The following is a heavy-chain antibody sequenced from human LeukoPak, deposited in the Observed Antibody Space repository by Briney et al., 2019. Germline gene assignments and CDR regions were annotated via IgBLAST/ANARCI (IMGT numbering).Heavy chain of an antibody. V-gene: IGHV3-30*02. D-gene: IGHD2-8*02. CDR3: AKDRGYSTGHFDY. CDR2: IRYDSSDL. J-gene: IGHJ4*02. Sequence: GGSLRLPCAASGLSFNTHGIHWLRQGPGKGLEWVSFIRYDSSDLDYADSVKGRFTISRDNSKNTVFLQMSSLSVEDGVVYYCAKDRGYSTGHFDYWGRGTLVAVSA. CDR1: GLSFNTHG.